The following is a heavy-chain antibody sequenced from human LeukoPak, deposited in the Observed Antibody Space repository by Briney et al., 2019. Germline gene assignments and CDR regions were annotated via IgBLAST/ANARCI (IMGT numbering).Heavy chain of an antibody. V-gene: IGHV4-39*01. CDR1: GGYTSSSSYY. CDR3: ARGVTMIVVVIHDWYFDL. CDR2: IYYTRST. Sequence: PSETLSLTCTVSGGYTSSSSYYWGWIRQPPGKGLEWIGSIYYTRSTYYNPSLKSRVTISVDTSKNQFSLKLTSVTAADTAVYYCARGVTMIVVVIHDWYFDLWGRGTLVTVSS. D-gene: IGHD3-22*01. J-gene: IGHJ2*01.